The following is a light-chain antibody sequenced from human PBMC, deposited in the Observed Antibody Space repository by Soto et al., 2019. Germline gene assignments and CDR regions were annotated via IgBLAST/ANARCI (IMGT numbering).Light chain of an antibody. J-gene: IGKJ2*01. CDR2: AAS. Sequence: DIQMTQSPSSLSASVGDRVTITCRASQNISSYLNWYQQKPGKAPKLLIYAASSLQSGVSSRFSGSGSGTDFTLTNSSLQPEDFATYYCQQSYSTPRTFGQGTKLEIK. CDR1: QNISSY. V-gene: IGKV1-39*01. CDR3: QQSYSTPRT.